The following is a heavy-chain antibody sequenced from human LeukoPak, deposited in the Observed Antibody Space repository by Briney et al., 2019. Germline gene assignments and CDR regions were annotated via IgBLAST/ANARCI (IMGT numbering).Heavy chain of an antibody. CDR2: ISYDGSNQ. Sequence: GGSLRLSCAASGFTFSSYAMYWVRQAPGKGLEWLAIISYDGSNQYYADSVKGRFTISRDNSKNTLYLQMNSLRTEDTAVYYCAKDGDYYDSSGYHRADYWGQGTLVTVSS. V-gene: IGHV3-30*04. J-gene: IGHJ4*02. CDR3: AKDGDYYDSSGYHRADY. CDR1: GFTFSSYA. D-gene: IGHD3-22*01.